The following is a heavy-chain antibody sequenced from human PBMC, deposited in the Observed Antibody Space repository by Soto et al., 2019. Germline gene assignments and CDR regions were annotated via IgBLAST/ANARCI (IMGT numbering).Heavy chain of an antibody. CDR2: TYHSGST. V-gene: IGHV4-30-2*01. Sequence: QLQLQESGSGLVKTSQTLSLTCAVSGGSISSGGYSWSWIRQPPGKCLEWIGYTYHSGSTYYNPSLKSRVTIAVVRSKNQFSMKLSSVPAADTAVYYCARAHYGDYGYGMDVWGQGTTVTVSS. CDR3: ARAHYGDYGYGMDV. CDR1: GGSISSGGYS. J-gene: IGHJ6*02. D-gene: IGHD4-17*01.